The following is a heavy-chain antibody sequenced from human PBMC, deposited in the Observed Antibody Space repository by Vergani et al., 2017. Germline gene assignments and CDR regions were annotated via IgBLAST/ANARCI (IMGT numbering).Heavy chain of an antibody. CDR1: GFTFDDYA. Sequence: EVQLVESGGGLVQPGRSLRLSCAASGFTFDDYAMHWVRQAPGKGLEWVSGISWNSGSIGYADSVKGRFTISRDNAKNSLYLQMNSLRAEDTALYYCAKGDTVTPGAPRYYYYYMDVWGKGTTVTVSS. V-gene: IGHV3-9*01. CDR2: ISWNSGSI. J-gene: IGHJ6*03. CDR3: AKGDTVTPGAPRYYYYYMDV. D-gene: IGHD4-17*01.